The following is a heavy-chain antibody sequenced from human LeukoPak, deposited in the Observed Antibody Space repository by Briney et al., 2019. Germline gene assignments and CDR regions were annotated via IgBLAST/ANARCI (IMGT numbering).Heavy chain of an antibody. CDR2: ISSSSSTI. CDR1: GFTFSSYS. Sequence: GGSLILSCAASGFTFSSYSMNWVRQAPGKGLEWVSYISSSSSTIDHADSVKGRFTISRDNAKNSLYLQMNSLRDEDTAVYYCARKYSGSLDYWGQGTLVTVSS. J-gene: IGHJ4*02. D-gene: IGHD6-13*01. CDR3: ARKYSGSLDY. V-gene: IGHV3-48*02.